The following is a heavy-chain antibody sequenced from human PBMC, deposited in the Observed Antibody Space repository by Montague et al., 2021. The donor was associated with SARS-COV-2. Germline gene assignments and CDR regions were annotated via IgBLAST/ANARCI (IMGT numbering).Heavy chain of an antibody. CDR3: ARQPVLLWFGELFRGGGMDV. CDR1: GGSISSSSYY. CDR2: IYYSGST. D-gene: IGHD3-10*01. V-gene: IGHV4-39*01. Sequence: SETLSLTCTVSGGSISSSSYYWGWIRQPPGRGLEWIGSIYYSGSTYYNPSLKSRVTISADTSKNQFSLKLSSVTAADTAVYYCARQPVLLWFGELFRGGGMDVWGQGTTVTVSS. J-gene: IGHJ6*02.